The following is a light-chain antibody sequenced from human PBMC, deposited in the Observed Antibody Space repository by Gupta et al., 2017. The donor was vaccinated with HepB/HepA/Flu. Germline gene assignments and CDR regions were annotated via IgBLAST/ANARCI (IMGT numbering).Light chain of an antibody. CDR2: DVN. CDR3: CSSSGSRSSYV. Sequence: QSALTQPASVSGSPGQSITISCTGTSSDIGRLDHVSWYQYYPGKAPKLLIYDVNSRPSGVSNRFSGSKSGNTASLSISGLQAEDEADYYCCSSSGSRSSYVFGTGTGVTVL. CDR1: SSDIGRLDH. V-gene: IGLV2-14*03. J-gene: IGLJ1*01.